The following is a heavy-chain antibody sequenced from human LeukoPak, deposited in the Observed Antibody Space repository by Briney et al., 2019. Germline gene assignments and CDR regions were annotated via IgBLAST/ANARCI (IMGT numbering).Heavy chain of an antibody. CDR1: GGSISSYY. V-gene: IGHV4-59*01. CDR2: IYYSGST. D-gene: IGHD6-13*01. CDR3: ARDQGSSWYQPNWYFDL. J-gene: IGHJ2*01. Sequence: PSETLSLTCTVSGGSISSYYWSWIRQPPGKGLEWIGYIYYSGSTNYNPSLKSRVTISVDTSKNQFSLKLSSVTAADTAVYYCARDQGSSWYQPNWYFDLWGRGTLVTVSS.